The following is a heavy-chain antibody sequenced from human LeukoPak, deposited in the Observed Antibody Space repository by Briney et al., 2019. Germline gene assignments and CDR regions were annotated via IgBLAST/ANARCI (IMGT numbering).Heavy chain of an antibody. CDR3: ARGPIAAAAEGWFDP. V-gene: IGHV4-61*10. D-gene: IGHD6-13*01. CDR2: IYTSGST. J-gene: IGHJ5*02. CDR1: GGSVSSGPFY. Sequence: SETLSLTCTVSGGSVSSGPFYWNWIRQPAGEGLEWIGRIYTSGSTNYNPSLKSRVTISVDMSKNQISLKLSSVTAADTAVYYCARGPIAAAAEGWFDPWGQGTLVTVSS.